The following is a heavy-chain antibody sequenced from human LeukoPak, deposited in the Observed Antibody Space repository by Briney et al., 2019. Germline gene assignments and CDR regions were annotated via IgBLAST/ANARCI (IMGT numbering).Heavy chain of an antibody. Sequence: PGGSLRLSCAASGFTFSSSAMHWVRQAPGKGLEWEAVISKDGSNKYFAESVKGRFTISRDNSKNTLYLQMNSLRAEDTAVYYCARNPIARYYFDYWGQGTLVTVSS. J-gene: IGHJ4*02. CDR2: ISKDGSNK. CDR1: GFTFSSSA. V-gene: IGHV3-30-3*01. CDR3: ARNPIARYYFDY.